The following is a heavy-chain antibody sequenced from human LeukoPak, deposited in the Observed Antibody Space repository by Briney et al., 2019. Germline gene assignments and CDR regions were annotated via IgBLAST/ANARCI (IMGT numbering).Heavy chain of an antibody. D-gene: IGHD3-3*01. CDR2: INNIATHS. CDR1: GFTFTDSA. J-gene: IGHJ4*02. CDR3: AKLPDDFWSGYNFDY. V-gene: IGHV3-21*04. Sequence: GSLRLSCAGSGFTFTDSAINWVRQASGKGLEWVSSINNIATHSYYAASVKGRFSISRDDAKNSVYLQMHSLRAEDTAVYYCAKLPDDFWSGYNFDYWGQGTLVTVSS.